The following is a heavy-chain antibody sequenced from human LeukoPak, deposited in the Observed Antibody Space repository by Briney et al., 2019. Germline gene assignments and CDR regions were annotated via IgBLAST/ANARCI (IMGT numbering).Heavy chain of an antibody. J-gene: IGHJ5*02. CDR3: ARDLGSSWYDWFDP. CDR2: IYHSGST. V-gene: IGHV4-39*07. D-gene: IGHD6-13*01. Sequence: SETLSLTCTVSGGSISSSSYYWGWIRQPPGKGLEWIGSIYHSGSTYYNPSLKSRVTISVDTSKNQFSLKLSSVTAADTAVYYCARDLGSSWYDWFDPWGQGTLVTVSS. CDR1: GGSISSSSYY.